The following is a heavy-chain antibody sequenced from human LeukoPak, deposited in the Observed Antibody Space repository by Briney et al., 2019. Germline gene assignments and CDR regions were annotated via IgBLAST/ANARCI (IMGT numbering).Heavy chain of an antibody. CDR2: INPSGGTT. D-gene: IGHD2-8*01. CDR1: GYTFTSYY. CDR3: ARQRGGQYEDGFDI. Sequence: ASVKVSCKASGYTFTSYYMHWVRQAPGQGLEWMGIINPSGGTTIYAQRFQGRVTMTRDTSTSKVYMELSSLKYEDTAVYYCARQRGGQYEDGFDIWGQRTMVTVSS. V-gene: IGHV1-46*01. J-gene: IGHJ3*02.